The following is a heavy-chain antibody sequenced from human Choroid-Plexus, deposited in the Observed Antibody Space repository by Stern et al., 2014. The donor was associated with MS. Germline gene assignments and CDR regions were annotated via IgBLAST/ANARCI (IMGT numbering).Heavy chain of an antibody. V-gene: IGHV3-30*18. CDR1: GFTFGSWA. CDR3: AKDRQYLTYFFDH. Sequence: VQLVESEGGVVKPGRPLRLSCVASGFTFGSWAMHWVRQAPGKGLEWVAGVSYDGRNKYYADSVKGRFTISRDNSQNTLYMQMSSLRPEDTAVYYCAKDRQYLTYFFDHWGQGSLVTVSS. D-gene: IGHD2/OR15-2a*01. J-gene: IGHJ5*02. CDR2: VSYDGRNK.